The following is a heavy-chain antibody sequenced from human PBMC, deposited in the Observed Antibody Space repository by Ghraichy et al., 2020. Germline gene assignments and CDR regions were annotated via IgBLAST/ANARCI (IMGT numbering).Heavy chain of an antibody. CDR2: ITSSGGRT. CDR3: VKDGRMGRRHFDY. CDR1: GFIFSNYA. V-gene: IGHV3-64D*06. Sequence: GGSLRLSCSVSGFIFSNYAMHWVRQAPGKGLEYVSGITSSGGRTFHTDSVKGRFTISRDTSKNTLYLQMSSLRPEDTAVYYCVKDGRMGRRHFDYWGQGTLVTVSS. D-gene: IGHD1-26*01. J-gene: IGHJ4*02.